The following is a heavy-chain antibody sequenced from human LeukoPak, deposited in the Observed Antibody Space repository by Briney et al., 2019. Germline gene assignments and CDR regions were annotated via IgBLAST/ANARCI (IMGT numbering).Heavy chain of an antibody. CDR1: GGSISSGSYY. J-gene: IGHJ4*02. Sequence: SQTLSLTCTVSGGSISSGSYYWSWIRQPAGKGLEWIGRIYTSGSTNYNPSLKSRVTISVDTSKNQFSLNLSSVTAADTAVYYCAEGRGPYYFDYWGQGTLVTVSS. CDR2: IYTSGST. V-gene: IGHV4-61*02. D-gene: IGHD3-10*01. CDR3: AEGRGPYYFDY.